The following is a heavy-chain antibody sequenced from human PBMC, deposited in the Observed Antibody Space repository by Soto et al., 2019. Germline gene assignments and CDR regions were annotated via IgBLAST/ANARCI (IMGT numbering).Heavy chain of an antibody. CDR1: GGSISSSNW. CDR3: ARVRGNQLLGWFDP. Sequence: KPSETLSLTCAVSGGSISSSNWWSWVRQPPGKGLEWIGEIYHSGSTNYNPSLKSRVTISVDTSKNQFSLKLTSVTAADTAVYYCARVRGNQLLGWFDPWGQGTLVTVSS. V-gene: IGHV4-4*02. D-gene: IGHD2-2*01. CDR2: IYHSGST. J-gene: IGHJ5*02.